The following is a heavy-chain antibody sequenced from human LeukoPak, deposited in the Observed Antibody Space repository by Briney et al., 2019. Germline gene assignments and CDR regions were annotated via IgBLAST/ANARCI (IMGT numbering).Heavy chain of an antibody. Sequence: PSETLSLTCAVYGGSFSGYYWSWIRQPPGKGLEWIGEINHSGSTNFNPSLKSRFTISVDTSKNQFSLKLSSVTAADTAVYYCARRWRAVAGRIDYWGQGTLVTVSS. CDR2: INHSGST. CDR3: ARRWRAVAGRIDY. J-gene: IGHJ4*02. D-gene: IGHD6-19*01. CDR1: GGSFSGYY. V-gene: IGHV4-34*01.